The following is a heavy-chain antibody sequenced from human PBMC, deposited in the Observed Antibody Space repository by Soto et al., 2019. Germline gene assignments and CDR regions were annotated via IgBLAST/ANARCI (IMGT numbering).Heavy chain of an antibody. V-gene: IGHV4-31*03. CDR2: IYHSGST. Sequence: SETLSLTCTVSGGYISSGVYYWSWIRQHPGQGLEWIGYIYHSGSTYYNPSLKSRLTMSVDTSKNQFSLRLSSMTAADTAVYYCARIYSGYDKGVDVWGKGTKVTVSS. J-gene: IGHJ6*04. CDR3: ARIYSGYDKGVDV. D-gene: IGHD5-12*01. CDR1: GGYISSGVYY.